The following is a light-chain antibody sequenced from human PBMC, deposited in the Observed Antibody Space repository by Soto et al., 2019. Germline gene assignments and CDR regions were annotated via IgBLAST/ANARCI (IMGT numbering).Light chain of an antibody. CDR1: QIINTW. V-gene: IGKV1-5*03. Sequence: DIQMTHSPSTLSASVGDRVTITCRASQIINTWLAWYQQKPGKAPKLLIYRASNLVSGVPSRFSGSGSGTEFTLTISSLQPDDFSIYYCQQYETYSGTFGPGTKVDL. J-gene: IGKJ3*01. CDR3: QQYETYSGT. CDR2: RAS.